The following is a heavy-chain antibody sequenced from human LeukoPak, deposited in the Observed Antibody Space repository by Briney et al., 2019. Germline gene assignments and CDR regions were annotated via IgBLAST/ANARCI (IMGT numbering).Heavy chain of an antibody. Sequence: SETLSLTCAVYGGSFSGYYWSWIRQPPGKGLEWIGEINHSGSTNYNPSLKSRVTISVDTSKNQFSLKLSSVTAADTAVYYCASLRRGELYSPGYWGQGTLVTVSS. CDR1: GGSFSGYY. CDR2: INHSGST. V-gene: IGHV4-34*01. J-gene: IGHJ4*02. D-gene: IGHD3-16*01. CDR3: ASLRRGELYSPGY.